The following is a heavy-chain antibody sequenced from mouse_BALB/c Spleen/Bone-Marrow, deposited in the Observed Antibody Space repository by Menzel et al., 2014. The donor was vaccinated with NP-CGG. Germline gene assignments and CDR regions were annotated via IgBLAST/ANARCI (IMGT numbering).Heavy chain of an antibody. V-gene: IGHV1-14*01. J-gene: IGHJ2*01. CDR2: INPYNDGT. CDR3: ARLDQRYEGY. D-gene: IGHD2-10*02. CDR1: GYAFTSYF. Sequence: SGYAFTSYFMHWVKQKPGQGLEWIGYINPYNDGTKYNEKFKGKATLTSDKSSSTAYMELSSLTSEDSAVYYCARLDQRYEGYWGQGTTLTASS.